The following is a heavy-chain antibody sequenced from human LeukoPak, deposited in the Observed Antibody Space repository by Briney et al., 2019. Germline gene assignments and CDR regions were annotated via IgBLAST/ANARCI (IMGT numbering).Heavy chain of an antibody. CDR2: ISGSGGST. V-gene: IGHV3-23*01. Sequence: PGGSLRLSCAASGFTFSSYAMSWVRRAPGKGLEWVSAISGSGGSTYYADSVKGRFTISRDNSKNTLYLQMNSLRAEDTAVYYCAKAPRAAYYFDYWGQGTLVTVSS. CDR1: GFTFSSYA. J-gene: IGHJ4*02. CDR3: AKAPRAAYYFDY. D-gene: IGHD6-25*01.